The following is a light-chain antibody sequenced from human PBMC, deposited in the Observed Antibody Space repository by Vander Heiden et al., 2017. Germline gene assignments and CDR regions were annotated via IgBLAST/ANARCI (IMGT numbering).Light chain of an antibody. V-gene: IGKV4-1*01. Sequence: DTVMTQSPDSLAVSPGERATIKCKSSQSLLYTSNNKNYLAWYQQRPGQPPKLLMYWASTRDSGVPDRFSGSGSGTDFTLTISSLQAEDVAVYYCQQYFDDPRTFGQGAKVEIK. CDR2: WAS. CDR1: QSLLYTSNNKNY. CDR3: QQYFDDPRT. J-gene: IGKJ1*01.